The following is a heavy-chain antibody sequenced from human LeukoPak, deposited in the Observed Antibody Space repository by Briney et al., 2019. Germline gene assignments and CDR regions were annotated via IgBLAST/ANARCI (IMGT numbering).Heavy chain of an antibody. V-gene: IGHV4-39*07. CDR3: ANLYSSGWYNYYYGMDV. Sequence: SETLSLTCTVSGGSISSSSYYWGWLRQPPGKGLEWIGSIYYSGSTYYNPSLKSRVTISVDTSKNQFSLKLSSVTAADTAVYYCANLYSSGWYNYYYGMDVWGQGTTVTVSS. CDR1: GGSISSSSYY. D-gene: IGHD6-19*01. CDR2: IYYSGST. J-gene: IGHJ6*02.